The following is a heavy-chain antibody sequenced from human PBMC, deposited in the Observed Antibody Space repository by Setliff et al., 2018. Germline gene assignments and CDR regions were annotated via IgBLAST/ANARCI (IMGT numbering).Heavy chain of an antibody. V-gene: IGHV4-34*01. J-gene: IGHJ4*02. CDR2: INHSGST. CDR3: ARTLYDYDILTGPGYYFDY. Sequence: SETLSLTCAVYGGSFSGYYWSWLRQPPGKGLEWIGEINHSGSTNYNPSLKSRVTISVDTSKNQFSLKLSSVTAADTAVYYCARTLYDYDILTGPGYYFDYWGQGTLVTVSS. D-gene: IGHD3-9*01. CDR1: GGSFSGYY.